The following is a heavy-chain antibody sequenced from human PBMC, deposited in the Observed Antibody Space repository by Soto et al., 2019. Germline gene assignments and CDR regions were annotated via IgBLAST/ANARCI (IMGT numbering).Heavy chain of an antibody. CDR3: AKARRGDFWSGYYFDY. CDR2: ISGSGGST. D-gene: IGHD3-3*01. CDR1: GFTFSSYA. V-gene: IGHV3-23*01. J-gene: IGHJ4*02. Sequence: EVQLLEPGGGLVQPGGSLRLSCAASGFTFSSYAMSWVRQAPGKGLEWVSAISGSGGSTYYADSVKGRFTISRDNSKNTLYLQMNSLRAEDTAVYYCAKARRGDFWSGYYFDYWGQGTLVTVSS.